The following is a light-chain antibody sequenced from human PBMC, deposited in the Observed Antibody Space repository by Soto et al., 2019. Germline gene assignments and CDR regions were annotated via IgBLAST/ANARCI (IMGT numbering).Light chain of an antibody. CDR3: GTWDSSLSAGV. V-gene: IGLV1-51*01. J-gene: IGLJ7*01. Sequence: QSVLTQPPSVSAAPGQKVTISCSGSDSNIGNDFVSWYQHLPGTAPKLLIYDNNKRPSGISDRFSGSKSGTSATLGITGLQTGDEADYYCGTWDSSLSAGVFGTGTQLTVL. CDR1: DSNIGNDF. CDR2: DNN.